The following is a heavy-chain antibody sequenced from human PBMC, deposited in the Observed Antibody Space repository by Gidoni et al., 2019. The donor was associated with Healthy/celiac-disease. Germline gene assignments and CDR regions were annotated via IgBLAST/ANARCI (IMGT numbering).Heavy chain of an antibody. Sequence: QVHLVHSASEVKNPGASVKVSCKCSVYTLTELSMHWVRQAPGKGLEWMGGFDPEDGETIYAQKFQGRVTMTEDTSTDTAYMELSSLRSEDTAVYYCATYIPAAFDIWGQGTMVTVSS. D-gene: IGHD1-1*01. V-gene: IGHV1-24*01. J-gene: IGHJ3*02. CDR1: VYTLTELS. CDR3: ATYIPAAFDI. CDR2: FDPEDGET.